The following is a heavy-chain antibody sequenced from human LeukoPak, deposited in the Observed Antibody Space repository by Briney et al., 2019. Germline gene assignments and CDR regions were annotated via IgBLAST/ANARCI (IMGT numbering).Heavy chain of an antibody. Sequence: GGSLRLSCAASGFTFSIYAMTWVRQAPGKGLEWVSAISGSGGTTYYTDSVKGRFTVSRDNSKNTLYLQMNSLKAEDTAVYYCAKVSSGWYYFDYWGQGTLVTVSS. CDR3: AKVSSGWYYFDY. V-gene: IGHV3-23*01. J-gene: IGHJ4*02. CDR2: ISGSGGTT. D-gene: IGHD6-19*01. CDR1: GFTFSIYA.